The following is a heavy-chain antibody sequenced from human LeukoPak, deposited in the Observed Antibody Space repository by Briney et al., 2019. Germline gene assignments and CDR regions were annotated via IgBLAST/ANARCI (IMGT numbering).Heavy chain of an antibody. CDR1: GYTFTGYY. D-gene: IGHD6-13*01. V-gene: IGHV1-2*02. J-gene: IGHJ6*02. CDR2: INPNSGGT. CDR3: ARDRSSIAAAGSYGMDV. Sequence: ASVTVSCKASGYTFTGYYMHWVRQAPGQGLEWMGWINPNSGGTNYAQKFQGRVTMTRDTSISTAYMELSRLRSDDTAVYYCARDRSSIAAAGSYGMDVWGQGTTVTVSS.